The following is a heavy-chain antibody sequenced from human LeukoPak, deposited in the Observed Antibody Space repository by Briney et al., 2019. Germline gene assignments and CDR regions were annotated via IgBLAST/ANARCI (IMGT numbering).Heavy chain of an antibody. V-gene: IGHV3-7*01. Sequence: GGSLRLSCAASGFTFSNYWMSWVRQAPGKGLEWVANIKQDGSEKYYVDSVKGRFTISRDNAKNSLYLQMNSLRAEDTAVYYCARDEGIVVVPAATDYWGQGTLVTVSS. CDR2: IKQDGSEK. D-gene: IGHD2-2*01. CDR3: ARDEGIVVVPAATDY. CDR1: GFTFSNYW. J-gene: IGHJ4*02.